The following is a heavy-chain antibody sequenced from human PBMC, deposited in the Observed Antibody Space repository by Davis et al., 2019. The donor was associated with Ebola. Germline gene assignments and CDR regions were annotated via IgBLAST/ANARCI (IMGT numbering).Heavy chain of an antibody. CDR3: AREPLAMNPYWERGYFDL. V-gene: IGHV4-59*11. J-gene: IGHJ2*01. CDR1: GGSISSHY. CDR2: IYYSGST. Sequence: PSETLSLTCTVSGGSISSHYWSWIRQPPGKGLEWIGYIYYSGSTNYNPSLKSRVTISVDTSKNQFSLKLSSVTAADTAVYYCAREPLAMNPYWERGYFDLWGRGTLVTVSS. D-gene: IGHD1-26*01.